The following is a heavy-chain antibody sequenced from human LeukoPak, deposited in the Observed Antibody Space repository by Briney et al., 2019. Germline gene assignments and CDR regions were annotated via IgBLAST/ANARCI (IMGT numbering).Heavy chain of an antibody. CDR3: ARDGKLERRWWFDP. CDR2: IIPILGIA. Sequence: SVKVSCKASGGTFSSYAISWVRQAPGQGLEWMGRIIPILGIANYAQKFQGRVTITADKSTSTAYMELSSLRSEDTAVYYCARDGKLERRWWFDPWGQGTLVTVSS. CDR1: GGTFSSYA. V-gene: IGHV1-69*04. D-gene: IGHD1-1*01. J-gene: IGHJ5*02.